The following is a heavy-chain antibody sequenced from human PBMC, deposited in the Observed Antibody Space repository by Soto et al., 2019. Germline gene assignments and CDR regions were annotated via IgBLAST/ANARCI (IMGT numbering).Heavy chain of an antibody. V-gene: IGHV4-59*01. CDR1: GGSTSSYF. Sequence: QVQLQESGPGLVKPSETLSLTCTVSGGSTSSYFWSWIRQPPGKGLEWIGYIYYSGSTNYNPSLKSRVTLSVATSKNQFSLKLSSVTAADTAVYYCARGWTVTNLNYWGQGTLVTVSS. J-gene: IGHJ4*01. CDR3: ARGWTVTNLNY. D-gene: IGHD4-17*01. CDR2: IYYSGST.